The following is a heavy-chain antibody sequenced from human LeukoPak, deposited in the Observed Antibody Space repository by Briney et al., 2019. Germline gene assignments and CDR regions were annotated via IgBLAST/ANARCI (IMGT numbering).Heavy chain of an antibody. CDR3: AKAASPRGYSGYEAAN. V-gene: IGHV3-23*01. CDR2: ISGSGGST. Sequence: GGSLRLSCAASGFTFSSYAMSWDRQAPGKGLEWVSAISGSGGSTYYADSVKGRFTISRDNSKNTLYLQMNSLRAEDTAVYYCAKAASPRGYSGYEAANWGQGTLVTVSS. D-gene: IGHD5-12*01. J-gene: IGHJ4*02. CDR1: GFTFSSYA.